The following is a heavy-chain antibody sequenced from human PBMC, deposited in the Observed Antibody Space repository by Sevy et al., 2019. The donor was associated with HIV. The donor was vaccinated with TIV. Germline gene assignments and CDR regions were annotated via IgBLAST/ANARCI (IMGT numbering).Heavy chain of an antibody. CDR1: GFTVSSNY. Sequence: GGSLRLSCAASGFTVSSNYMSWVRQAPGKGLEWVSVIYSGGSTYYADAVKGRFTISRDNSKNTLYLQMNSLRAEDTAVYYCARGWEGDSSGYFDYWGQGTLVTVSS. CDR3: ARGWEGDSSGYFDY. D-gene: IGHD3-22*01. CDR2: IYSGGST. V-gene: IGHV3-53*01. J-gene: IGHJ4*02.